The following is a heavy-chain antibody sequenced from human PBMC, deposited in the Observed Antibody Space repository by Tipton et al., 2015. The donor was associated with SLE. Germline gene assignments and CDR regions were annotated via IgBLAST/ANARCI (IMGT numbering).Heavy chain of an antibody. D-gene: IGHD5-18*01. J-gene: IGHJ4*02. CDR1: GGSISSSSYY. CDR3: AGTLDTTMGPFDC. Sequence: LRLSCTVSGGSISSSSYYWGWIRQPPGKGLEWIGSIYYSGSTYYNPSLKSRVTLSVDTSKNQFSLRLNSVTAADTAVYYCAGTLDTTMGPFDCWGQGTLVTVSS. CDR2: IYYSGST. V-gene: IGHV4-39*07.